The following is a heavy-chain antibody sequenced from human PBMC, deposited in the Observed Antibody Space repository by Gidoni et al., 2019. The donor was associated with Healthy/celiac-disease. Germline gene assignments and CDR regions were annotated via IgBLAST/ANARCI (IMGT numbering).Heavy chain of an antibody. Sequence: EVQLLESGGGLVQPGGSLRLSCAASGFTFSSYAMSWVRQAPGKGLEWVSAISGSGGSTYYADSVKGRFTISRDNSKNTLYLQMNSLRAEDTAVYYCAKDRSSSSWYPVSSDYFDYWGQGTLVTVSS. CDR2: ISGSGGST. D-gene: IGHD6-13*01. CDR1: GFTFSSYA. CDR3: AKDRSSSSWYPVSSDYFDY. J-gene: IGHJ4*02. V-gene: IGHV3-23*01.